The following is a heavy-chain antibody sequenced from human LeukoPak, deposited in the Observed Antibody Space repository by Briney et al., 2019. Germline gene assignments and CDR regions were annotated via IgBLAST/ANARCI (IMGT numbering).Heavy chain of an antibody. CDR2: TYHRSEWYN. J-gene: IGHJ4*02. Sequence: SQSLSLTCAISGDSVSSSSPAWNWIRQSPSRGLEWLGRTYHRSEWYNDYAASVKSRITINPDTSKNLVSLQLNSVTPEDTAIYYCAREDSYGGKFDYWGQGTLVTVSS. V-gene: IGHV6-1*01. CDR1: GDSVSSSSPA. CDR3: AREDSYGGKFDY. D-gene: IGHD5-18*01.